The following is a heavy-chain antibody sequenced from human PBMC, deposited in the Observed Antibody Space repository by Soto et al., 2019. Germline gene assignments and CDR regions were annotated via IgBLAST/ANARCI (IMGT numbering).Heavy chain of an antibody. Sequence: PGGSLRLSCAASGFTFSSYAMSWVRQAPGKGLEWVSAISGSGGSTYYADSVKGRFTISRDNSKNTLYLQMNSLRAEDTAVYYCAKGGYYDSSGYFILDPWGQGTLVTVSS. J-gene: IGHJ5*02. CDR2: ISGSGGST. D-gene: IGHD3-22*01. V-gene: IGHV3-23*01. CDR1: GFTFSSYA. CDR3: AKGGYYDSSGYFILDP.